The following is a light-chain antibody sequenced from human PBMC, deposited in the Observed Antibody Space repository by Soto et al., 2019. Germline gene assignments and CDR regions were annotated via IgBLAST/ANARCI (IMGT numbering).Light chain of an antibody. J-gene: IGKJ1*01. CDR3: LQPVQIPGT. V-gene: IGKV2-28*01. CDR1: QSLLHVNGYTY. CDR2: LVS. Sequence: DIVMTQSPLSLPVTPGEPASISCRSSQSLLHVNGYTYLDWYLQKPGQSPQLLMYLVSIRASGVPDRFSGSGSGTDFTLNISRVEAEDVGVYYCLQPVQIPGTFGQGTKVDIK.